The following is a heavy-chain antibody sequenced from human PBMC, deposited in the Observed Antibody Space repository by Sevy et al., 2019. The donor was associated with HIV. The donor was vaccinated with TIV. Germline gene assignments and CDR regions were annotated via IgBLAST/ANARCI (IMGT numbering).Heavy chain of an antibody. CDR3: AKKMGGGSGMAFFVDY. V-gene: IGHV3-23*01. CDR2: ISGTGDYK. Sequence: GGSLRLSCAASGFTFSNFAMGWVRQAPGKGLDWISVISGTGDYKYYADSVKGRFTISRDNSKNTLSLQMNSLRAEDTAIFYCAKKMGGGSGMAFFVDYWGQGTLVTVSS. D-gene: IGHD5-18*01. J-gene: IGHJ4*02. CDR1: GFTFSNFA.